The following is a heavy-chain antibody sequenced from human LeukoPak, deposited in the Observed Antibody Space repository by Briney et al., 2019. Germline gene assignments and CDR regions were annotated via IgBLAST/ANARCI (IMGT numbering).Heavy chain of an antibody. CDR3: ARVSYDFWSGPFDP. D-gene: IGHD3-3*01. V-gene: IGHV4-34*01. Sequence: PSETLSLTCAVYGGSFSGYYWSWIRQPPGKGLEWIGEINHSGSTNYNPSLKSRVTISVDTSKNQFSLKLSSVTAADTAVYYCARVSYDFWSGPFDPWGQGTLVTVSS. J-gene: IGHJ5*02. CDR1: GGSFSGYY. CDR2: INHSGST.